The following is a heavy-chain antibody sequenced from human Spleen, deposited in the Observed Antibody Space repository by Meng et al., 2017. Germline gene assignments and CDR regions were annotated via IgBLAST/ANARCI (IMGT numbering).Heavy chain of an antibody. J-gene: IGHJ4*03. CDR1: GFTFSTSA. CDR2: ISFDSTNI. CDR3: ARDSVLIVGATKGYFDH. V-gene: IGHV3-30*01. D-gene: IGHD1-26*01. Sequence: GGSLRLSCAASGFTFSTSAMHWVRQAPGKGLEWVAVISFDSTNIHYADSVKGRFTISRDNSRKTLYLQTNGLRAEDTAVYYCARDSVLIVGATKGYFDHWGQGTLVTVS.